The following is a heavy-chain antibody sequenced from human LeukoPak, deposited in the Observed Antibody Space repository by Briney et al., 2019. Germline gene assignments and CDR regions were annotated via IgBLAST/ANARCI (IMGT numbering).Heavy chain of an antibody. V-gene: IGHV5-51*01. J-gene: IGHJ3*02. Sequence: GESLKISCKGSGYSFTSYWIGWVRQIPGKGLEWMVIIYPGDSDTRYSPSLQGQVTMSADKSISTAYLQWSSLKASDTAMYYCARRQEMATTFGAFDIWGQGTMVTVSS. CDR1: GYSFTSYW. D-gene: IGHD1-1*01. CDR2: IYPGDSDT. CDR3: ARRQEMATTFGAFDI.